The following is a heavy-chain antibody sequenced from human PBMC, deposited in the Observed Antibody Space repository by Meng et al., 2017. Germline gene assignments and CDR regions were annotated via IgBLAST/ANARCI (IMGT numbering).Heavy chain of an antibody. CDR1: GGSVSSGSYY. Sequence: SETLSLTCTVSGGSVSSGSYYWRWIRQPPGKGLEWIGYIYTSGSTNYNPSLKRRVTMSVDTSTIQFSLKLSSVTAADTAVYYCARDLGPYYYDSRAFDIWGQGTMVTVSS. CDR3: ARDLGPYYYDSRAFDI. J-gene: IGHJ3*02. D-gene: IGHD3-22*01. CDR2: IYTSGST. V-gene: IGHV4-61*01.